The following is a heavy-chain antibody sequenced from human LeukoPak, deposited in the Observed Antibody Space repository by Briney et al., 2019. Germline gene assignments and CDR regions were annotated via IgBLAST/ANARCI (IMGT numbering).Heavy chain of an antibody. J-gene: IGHJ5*02. Sequence: ASVTVSCKASGYTFTSYDINWVRQAPGQGLEWMGWMNPNSGNTGYAQKFQGRVTMTRNTSISTAYMELSSLRSEDTAVYYCARDDCSSTSCYENWFDPWGQGTLVTVSS. CDR1: GYTFTSYD. D-gene: IGHD2-2*01. V-gene: IGHV1-8*01. CDR3: ARDDCSSTSCYENWFDP. CDR2: MNPNSGNT.